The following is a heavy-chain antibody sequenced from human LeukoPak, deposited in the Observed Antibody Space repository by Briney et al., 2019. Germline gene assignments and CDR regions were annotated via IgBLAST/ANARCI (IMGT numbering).Heavy chain of an antibody. J-gene: IGHJ4*02. CDR3: ANYGDYQYFDY. Sequence: GGSLRLSCAASGFTFSSYSMNWVRQAPGKGLEWVSSISSSSSFIHYADSVKGRFTISRDNSKNTLYLQMNSLKTDDTAVYYCANYGDYQYFDYWGQGTPVTVSS. V-gene: IGHV3-21*01. CDR2: ISSSSSFI. D-gene: IGHD4-17*01. CDR1: GFTFSSYS.